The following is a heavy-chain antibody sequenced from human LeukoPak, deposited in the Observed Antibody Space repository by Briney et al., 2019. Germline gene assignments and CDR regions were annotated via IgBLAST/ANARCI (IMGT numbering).Heavy chain of an antibody. CDR2: ISYSGGSS. V-gene: IGHV3-23*01. D-gene: IGHD1-26*01. CDR1: GFTFSSYA. CDR3: VRVWELSADH. J-gene: IGHJ4*02. Sequence: GGSLRLSCAASGFTFSSYAMSWVRQAPGKGLEWVAISYSEEWVAISYSGGSSQYAESVKGRFTISRDNSRNTLSLQMNSLRAEDTALYYCVRVWELSADHWGQGTLDTVSS.